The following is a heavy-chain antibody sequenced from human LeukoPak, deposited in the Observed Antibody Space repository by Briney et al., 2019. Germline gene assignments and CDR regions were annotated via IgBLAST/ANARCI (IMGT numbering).Heavy chain of an antibody. CDR3: SRDFGGA. CDR2: IKSDGSYT. J-gene: IGHJ5*02. Sequence: GGSLRLSCAASGFTFSSFSMNWVRQAPGKGLVWVSRIKSDGSYTSYADSVKGRFTISRDNAKNTLYLQMNSLRAEDTAVYYCSRDFGGAWGQGTLVTVSS. D-gene: IGHD3-10*01. V-gene: IGHV3-74*01. CDR1: GFTFSSFS.